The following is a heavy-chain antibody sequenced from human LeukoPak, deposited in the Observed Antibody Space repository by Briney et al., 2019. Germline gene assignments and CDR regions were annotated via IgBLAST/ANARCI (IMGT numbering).Heavy chain of an antibody. CDR2: ISGSGGSR. CDR3: AKGHYGSGTYYLPDY. D-gene: IGHD3-10*01. V-gene: IGHV3-23*01. Sequence: PGGSLRLSCAASGFTFSSYAMSWVRQGPGKGLEWVSSISGSGGSRYYTDSVRGRFTISRDSSKNTLYLQMNSLRAEDTAVYYCAKGHYGSGTYYLPDYWGQGTPVAVSS. J-gene: IGHJ4*02. CDR1: GFTFSSYA.